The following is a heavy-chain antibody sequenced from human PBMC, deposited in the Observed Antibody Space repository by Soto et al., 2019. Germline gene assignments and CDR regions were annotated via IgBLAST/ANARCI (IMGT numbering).Heavy chain of an antibody. V-gene: IGHV1-46*01. D-gene: IGHD2-21*02. CDR1: GYTFTSYY. Sequence: ASVKVSCKASGYTFTSYYMHWVRQAPGQGLEWMGIINPSGGSTSYAQKFQGRVTMTRDTSTSTVYMELSSLRSEDTAVYYCASSPPQYCGGDCFGAFEIWVQGTMVTVSS. CDR2: INPSGGST. J-gene: IGHJ3*02. CDR3: ASSPPQYCGGDCFGAFEI.